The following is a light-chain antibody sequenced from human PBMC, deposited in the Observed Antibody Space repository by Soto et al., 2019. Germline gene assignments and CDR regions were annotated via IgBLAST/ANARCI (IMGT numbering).Light chain of an antibody. Sequence: LTQPASVSGSPGQSITISCTGTGSDVGGYKYVSWYQQLPGKAPKLMIYDVSYRPSGVSDRFSGSKSYNMASLIVSGLQAVDEADYYCSSFAGSNTYVFGTGTKVTVL. CDR3: SSFAGSNTYV. CDR2: DVS. V-gene: IGLV2-14*01. J-gene: IGLJ1*01. CDR1: GSDVGGYKY.